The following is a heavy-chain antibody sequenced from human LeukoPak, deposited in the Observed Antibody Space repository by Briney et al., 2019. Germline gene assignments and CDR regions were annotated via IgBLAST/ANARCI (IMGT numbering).Heavy chain of an antibody. J-gene: IGHJ4*02. Sequence: ASVKVSCKASGYTFTSYDINWVRQATGQGLEWMGWMNPNNGNTGYAQKFQGRVTMTRNTSISTAYMELSSLRSEDTAVHYCARVGTVTTYDYWGQGTLVTVSS. V-gene: IGHV1-8*01. CDR1: GYTFTSYD. CDR2: MNPNNGNT. CDR3: ARVGTVTTYDY. D-gene: IGHD4-17*01.